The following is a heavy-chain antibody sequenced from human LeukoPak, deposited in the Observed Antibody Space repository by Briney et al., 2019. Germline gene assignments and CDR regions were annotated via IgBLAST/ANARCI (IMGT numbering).Heavy chain of an antibody. Sequence: PSETLSLTCTVSGGSIRSSPHWWAWVRQPPGKGLEWIGTIYYTGSTFYHPSFESRVTISADTSRNQFSLKLTSVTAADTAVYYCARRTYGIGFDYWGQGSMVTVSS. D-gene: IGHD1-7*01. CDR1: GGSIRSSPHW. J-gene: IGHJ4*02. V-gene: IGHV4-39*01. CDR2: IYYTGST. CDR3: ARRTYGIGFDY.